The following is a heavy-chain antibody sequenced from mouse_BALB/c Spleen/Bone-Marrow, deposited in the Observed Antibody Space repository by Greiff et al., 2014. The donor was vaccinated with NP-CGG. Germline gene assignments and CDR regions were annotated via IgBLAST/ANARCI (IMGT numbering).Heavy chain of an antibody. V-gene: IGHV1S56*01. CDR2: IYPGDFNT. CDR3: ARKSQRAYDSMNY. CDR1: GYTFTSYY. D-gene: IGHD2-4*01. Sequence: VKLMESGPELVKPGASVRISCKASGYTFTSYYIYWVRQRPGQGLEWIGWIYPGDFNTKYSEKFKGKATLTADKSSSTAYMQLSSLTSEDSAVYFCARKSQRAYDSMNYWGQGTSVTVSS. J-gene: IGHJ4*01.